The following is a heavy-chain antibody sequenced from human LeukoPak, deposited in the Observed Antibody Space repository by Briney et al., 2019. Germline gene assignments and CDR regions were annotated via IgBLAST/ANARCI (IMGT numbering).Heavy chain of an antibody. CDR2: INPSGGST. Sequence: ASVKVSCKASGYTFTSYYMHWVRQAPGQGLEWMGIINPSGGSTSYAQKFQGRVTMTRDTSTSTVYMELSSLRSEDTAVYYCARDGYCSSTSCQDWFDPWGQGTLVTVSS. V-gene: IGHV1-46*01. CDR1: GYTFTSYY. D-gene: IGHD2-2*03. J-gene: IGHJ5*02. CDR3: ARDGYCSSTSCQDWFDP.